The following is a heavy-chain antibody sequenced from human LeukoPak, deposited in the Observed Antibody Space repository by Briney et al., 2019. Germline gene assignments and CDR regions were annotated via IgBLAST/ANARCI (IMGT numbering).Heavy chain of an antibody. CDR1: GGTISSYY. D-gene: IGHD2-2*01. V-gene: IGHV4-59*08. Sequence: PSETLSLTCTVSGGTISSYYWNWIRQPPGKGLEWIGYIYYSGSTNYNPSLKSRVTISVETSKNQFSLKLSSVTAADTAVYYCARHMGDIVVVPAATAAWFDPWGQGTLVTVSS. CDR2: IYYSGST. CDR3: ARHMGDIVVVPAATAAWFDP. J-gene: IGHJ5*02.